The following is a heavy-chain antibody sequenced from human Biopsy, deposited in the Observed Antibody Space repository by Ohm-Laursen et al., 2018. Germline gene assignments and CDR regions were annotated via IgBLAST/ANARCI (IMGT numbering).Heavy chain of an antibody. CDR2: ISYSRDT. CDR1: GGSISGSS. Sequence: SDTLSLTWPVSGGSISGSSWSWIRQAPGKGLEWIGYISYSRDTNYNPSLKSRITISVDTSKNQFSLKLTSVTAADTAVYYCAKHGSGWTGDDAFHIWGQGTMVTVSS. J-gene: IGHJ3*02. V-gene: IGHV4-59*08. CDR3: AKHGSGWTGDDAFHI. D-gene: IGHD6-19*01.